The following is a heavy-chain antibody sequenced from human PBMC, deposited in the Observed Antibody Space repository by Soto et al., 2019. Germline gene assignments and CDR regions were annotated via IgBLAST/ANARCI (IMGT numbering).Heavy chain of an antibody. Sequence: QVQLQESGPGLVKPSGTVSLTCAVSGAFISDNNWWSWVRQPPGKGLEWIGEVVHWGTTNYNPSLRSRVTISMDKSKNQISLTLSSVTAADSALYYCARHIGVTGTRGFDYWGQGTLVTVSS. CDR2: VVHWGTT. V-gene: IGHV4-4*02. J-gene: IGHJ4*02. CDR1: GAFISDNNW. CDR3: ARHIGVTGTRGFDY. D-gene: IGHD6-19*01.